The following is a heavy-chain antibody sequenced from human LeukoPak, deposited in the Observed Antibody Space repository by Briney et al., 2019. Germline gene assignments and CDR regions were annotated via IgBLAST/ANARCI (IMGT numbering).Heavy chain of an antibody. V-gene: IGHV3-20*04. CDR2: INWNGGST. CDR1: GFTFDDYG. D-gene: IGHD2-2*01. J-gene: IGHJ3*02. Sequence: GGSLGLSCAASGFTFDDYGMSWVRQAPGKGLEWVSGINWNGGSTGYADSVKGRFTISRDNAKNSLYLQMNSLRAEDTALYYCARVGDCSSTSCSTGAFDIWGQGTMVTVSS. CDR3: ARVGDCSSTSCSTGAFDI.